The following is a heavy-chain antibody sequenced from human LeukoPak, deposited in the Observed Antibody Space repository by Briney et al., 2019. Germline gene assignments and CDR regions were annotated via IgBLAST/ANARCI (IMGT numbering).Heavy chain of an antibody. V-gene: IGHV1-2*06. Sequence: ASVKVSCKASVYTFTGYYMHWVRQAPGQGLEWMGRINPNSGGTNYAQKFQGRVTMTRDTSISAAYMELSRLRSDDTAVYYCARDRSGSYGEYYFDYWGQGTLVTVSS. CDR1: VYTFTGYY. J-gene: IGHJ4*02. D-gene: IGHD1-26*01. CDR3: ARDRSGSYGEYYFDY. CDR2: INPNSGGT.